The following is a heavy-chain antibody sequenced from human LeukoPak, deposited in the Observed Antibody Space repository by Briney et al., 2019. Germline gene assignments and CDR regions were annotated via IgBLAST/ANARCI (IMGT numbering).Heavy chain of an antibody. CDR3: ARHGLWFGESHAFDI. J-gene: IGHJ3*02. CDR2: IHHSGNT. Sequence: SETLSLTCTVSGGSISGHYRSWIRQPPGKALEWIGYIHHSGNTHHNPSLTSRIRMSVDTSKNQFSLKLTSVTAADTAVYYCARHGLWFGESHAFDIWGQGTMVTVSS. D-gene: IGHD3-10*01. CDR1: GGSISGHY. V-gene: IGHV4-59*08.